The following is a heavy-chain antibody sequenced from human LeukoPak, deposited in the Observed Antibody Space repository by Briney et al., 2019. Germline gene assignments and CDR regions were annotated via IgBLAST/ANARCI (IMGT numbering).Heavy chain of an antibody. CDR3: ARGLAAALYYFDY. D-gene: IGHD6-13*01. CDR2: IYSGGST. J-gene: IGHJ4*02. Sequence: GGSLRLSCAASGFTVSSNYMSWVRQAPGKGLEWVSVIYSGGSTYYADSVKGRFTISRDNSKNTLYLQMNSLRAEDTAVYYCARGLAAALYYFDYWGQGTLVTVSS. V-gene: IGHV3-66*01. CDR1: GFTVSSNY.